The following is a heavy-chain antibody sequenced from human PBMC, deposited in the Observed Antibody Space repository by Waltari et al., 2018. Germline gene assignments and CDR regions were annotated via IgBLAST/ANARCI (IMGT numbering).Heavy chain of an antibody. CDR1: GYTFTSYD. J-gene: IGHJ3*02. CDR2: MNPNSGNT. D-gene: IGHD3-10*01. Sequence: QVQLVQSGAEVKKPGASVKVSCKASGYTFTSYDIDWVRQAPGQGLEWMGWMNPNSGNTGYAQKFQGRVTMTRNTSISTAYMELSSLRSEDTAVYYCARGGSGSSSRLAAFDIWGQGTMVTVSS. CDR3: ARGGSGSSSRLAAFDI. V-gene: IGHV1-8*01.